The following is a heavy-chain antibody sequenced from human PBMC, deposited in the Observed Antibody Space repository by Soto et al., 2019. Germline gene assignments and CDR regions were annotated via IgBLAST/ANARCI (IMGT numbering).Heavy chain of an antibody. CDR2: INSDGTNT. Sequence: EVQLVESGGGSVQPGGSLRLSCAASGFTFSTYWMHWVRQAPGKGLVWVSRINSDGTNTDYADSVKGRFTISRDNAKNTLYLHMSSLRGEDTAVSYCALFGVLIYPESWGQGTLVTVSS. D-gene: IGHD3-3*01. J-gene: IGHJ5*02. V-gene: IGHV3-74*01. CDR3: ALFGVLIYPES. CDR1: GFTFSTYW.